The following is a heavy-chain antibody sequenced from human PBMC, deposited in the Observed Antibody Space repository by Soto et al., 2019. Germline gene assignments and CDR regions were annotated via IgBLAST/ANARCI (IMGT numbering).Heavy chain of an antibody. CDR1: GRGFRSNA. J-gene: IGHJ6*02. V-gene: IGHV3-64D*06. CDR3: VKGSIGKYYGLDV. D-gene: IGHD3-10*01. Sequence: EVQLVESGGGLFQPGGSLTVSCSASGRGFRSNAIHWVRQAPGKGLEYVSSISSTGFGTYYADSVKGRFNFTRDNSKKTVNLQMSSLRPEDTAVYYCVKGSIGKYYGLDVWGQGTTVIVSS. CDR2: ISSTGFGT.